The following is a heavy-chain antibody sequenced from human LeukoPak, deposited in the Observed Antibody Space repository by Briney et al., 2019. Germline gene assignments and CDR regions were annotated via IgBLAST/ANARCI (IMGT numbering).Heavy chain of an antibody. CDR1: GFTFSDYD. D-gene: IGHD1-26*01. V-gene: IGHV3-49*03. CDR2: IRSNDYGGTT. CDR3: VRGSYQFEY. J-gene: IGHJ4*02. Sequence: GGSPRLSCTGFGFTFSDYDMTWFRQAPGKGLEWVGSIRSNDYGGTTECAASVRGRFTISRDDSKTSAHLQMNSLNIEDTALYYCVRGSYQFEYWGQGTLVTVS.